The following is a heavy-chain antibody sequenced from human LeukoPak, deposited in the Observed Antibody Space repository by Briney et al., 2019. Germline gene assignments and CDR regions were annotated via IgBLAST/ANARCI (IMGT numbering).Heavy chain of an antibody. CDR1: GFTFSSYD. CDR3: VRSYCSGGSCYSYYYYYGMDV. Sequence: GGSLRLSCAASGFTFSSYDLNWVRQAPGKGLEWVSYIIGSSNTIYYADSVKGRFTISRDNAKNSLYLQMNSVRVEDKDVYYCVRSYCSGGSCYSYYYYYGMDVWRQGTTVTASS. D-gene: IGHD2-15*01. J-gene: IGHJ6*02. V-gene: IGHV3-48*03. CDR2: IIGSSNTI.